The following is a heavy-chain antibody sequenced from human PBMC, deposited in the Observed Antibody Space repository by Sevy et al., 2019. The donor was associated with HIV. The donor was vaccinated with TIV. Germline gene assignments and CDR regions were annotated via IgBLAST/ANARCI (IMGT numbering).Heavy chain of an antibody. D-gene: IGHD3-22*01. CDR1: GYTFTSYG. V-gene: IGHV1-18*01. CDR2: ISAYNGGT. Sequence: ASVKVSCKASGYTFTSYGISWVRQAPGQGLEWMGWISAYNGGTNYAQKLQGRVTMTTDTSTSTAYMELRSLRSDETAVYYCARETYYYDSSGYYKNYYGMDVWGQGTTVTVSS. J-gene: IGHJ6*02. CDR3: ARETYYYDSSGYYKNYYGMDV.